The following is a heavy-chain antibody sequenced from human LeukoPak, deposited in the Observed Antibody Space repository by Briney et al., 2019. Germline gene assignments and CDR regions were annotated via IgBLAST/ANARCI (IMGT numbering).Heavy chain of an antibody. CDR2: INFGGSII. D-gene: IGHD1-1*01. CDR1: GFTFSSYE. J-gene: IGHJ4*02. Sequence: GGSLRLSCVASGFTFSSYEMNWVRQVPGKAVEGVSYINFGGSIINYADNVKGRFTISRDNDKNSVYMQMNRLRAEERAVYYCARGIGLERRYFQFDYWGQGILVTVSS. V-gene: IGHV3-48*03. CDR3: ARGIGLERRYFQFDY.